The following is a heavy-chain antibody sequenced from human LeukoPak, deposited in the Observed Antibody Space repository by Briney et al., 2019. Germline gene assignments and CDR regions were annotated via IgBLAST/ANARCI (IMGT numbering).Heavy chain of an antibody. D-gene: IGHD2-2*01. J-gene: IGHJ4*02. CDR3: ARLKGEYQPPPGPFDC. Sequence: GGSLRLSCAASGFTVSSNYMSWVRQAPGKGLEWVSVIYSGGSTYYADSVKGRSTISRDNSKTSLYLQMNSLRAEDTAVYYCARLKGEYQPPPGPFDCWGQGTLVTVSS. CDR2: IYSGGST. V-gene: IGHV3-53*01. CDR1: GFTVSSNY.